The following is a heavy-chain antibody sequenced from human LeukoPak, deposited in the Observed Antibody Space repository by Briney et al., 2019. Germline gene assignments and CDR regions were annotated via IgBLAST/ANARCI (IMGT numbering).Heavy chain of an antibody. V-gene: IGHV3-7*01. CDR2: IKEDGSEK. CDR3: AKDAEASWLDY. J-gene: IGHJ4*02. Sequence: GGSLRLSCAASGFSFSRDWMTWVRQAPGKGLEWVANIKEDGSEKYYVDSVKGRFTISRDNAENSLYLQMNSLRVEDTAVYYCAKDAEASWLDYWGQGTLVTVSS. CDR1: GFSFSRDW. D-gene: IGHD2-2*01.